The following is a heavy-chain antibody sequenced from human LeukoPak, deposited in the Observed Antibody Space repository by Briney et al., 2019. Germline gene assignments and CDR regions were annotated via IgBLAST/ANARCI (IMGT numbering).Heavy chain of an antibody. J-gene: IGHJ3*02. CDR2: INPNSGGT. D-gene: IGHD3-22*01. V-gene: IGHV1-2*02. Sequence: ASVKVSCKAFGYTFTGYYMHWVRQAPGQGLEWMGWINPNSGGTNYAQKFQGRVTMTRDTSISTAYMDLSRLRSGDTAVYYCARGAFYYDNAFDIWGQGTMVTVSS. CDR1: GYTFTGYY. CDR3: ARGAFYYDNAFDI.